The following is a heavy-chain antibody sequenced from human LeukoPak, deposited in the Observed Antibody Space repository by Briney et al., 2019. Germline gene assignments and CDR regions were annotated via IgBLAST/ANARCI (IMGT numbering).Heavy chain of an antibody. CDR3: ARSRGRNADY. CDR1: GGTFGSCP. J-gene: IGHJ4*02. D-gene: IGHD1-26*01. CDR2: SIPIFGPP. Sequence: ASVKDSCKASGGTFGSCPINWVRQAPGQGLEWMGGSIPIFGPPNYAQRFQGRVTISADESSTTAHMELISLRSDDTAVYYCARSRGRNADYWGQGTLVTVSS. V-gene: IGHV1-69*13.